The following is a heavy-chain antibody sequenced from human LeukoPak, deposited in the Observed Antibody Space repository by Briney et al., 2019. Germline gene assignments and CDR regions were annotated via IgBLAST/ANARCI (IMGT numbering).Heavy chain of an antibody. CDR2: IYTSGST. CDR1: GGSISSGSYY. CDR3: ARDGYYYGSSGYYYPED. J-gene: IGHJ4*02. Sequence: SDTLSLTCTVSGGSISSGSYYWSWIRQPAGKGLEWIGRIYTSGSTNYNPSLKSRVTISVDTSKNQFSLKLSSVTAADTAVYYCARDGYYYGSSGYYYPEDWGQGTLVTVSS. D-gene: IGHD3-22*01. V-gene: IGHV4-61*02.